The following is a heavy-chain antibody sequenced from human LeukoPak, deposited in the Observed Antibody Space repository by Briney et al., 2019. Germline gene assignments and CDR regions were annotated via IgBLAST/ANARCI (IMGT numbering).Heavy chain of an antibody. D-gene: IGHD6-13*01. CDR1: GGSINNNK. Sequence: PSETLSLTCVVSGGSINNNKWWSWIRQPPGKGLEWIGYIYYSGSTNYNPSLKSRVTISVDTSKNQFSLKLSSVTAADTAVYYCASYSSSWYRGYYFDYWGQGTLVTVSS. V-gene: IGHV4-59*01. CDR3: ASYSSSWYRGYYFDY. CDR2: IYYSGST. J-gene: IGHJ4*02.